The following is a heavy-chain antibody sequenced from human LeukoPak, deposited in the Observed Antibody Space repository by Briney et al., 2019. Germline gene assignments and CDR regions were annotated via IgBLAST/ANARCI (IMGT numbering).Heavy chain of an antibody. V-gene: IGHV3-9*01. CDR2: ISWNSGSI. CDR3: AKLGSGWYNWFDP. D-gene: IGHD6-19*01. CDR1: GFTFDDYA. J-gene: IGHJ5*02. Sequence: GGSLRLSCAASGFTFDDYAMHWVRQAPGKGLEWVSGISWNSGSIGCADSVKGRFTISRDNAKNSLYLQMNSLRAEDTALYYCAKLGSGWYNWFDPWGQGTLVTVSS.